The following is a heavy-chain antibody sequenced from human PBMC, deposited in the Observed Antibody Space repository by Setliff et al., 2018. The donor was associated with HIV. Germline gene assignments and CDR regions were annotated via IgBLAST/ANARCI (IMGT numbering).Heavy chain of an antibody. CDR1: GGSISSYY. CDR2: IDTSGST. Sequence: KSSETLSLTCTVSGGSISSYYWNWVRQPPGKGLEWIGYIDTSGSTNYNPSLKSRVTISVDTSKSQFSLNLSSLTAADTAVYYCARESPSMSLDAWGQGTLVTVSS. V-gene: IGHV4-4*09. CDR3: ARESPSMSLDA. D-gene: IGHD3-10*02. J-gene: IGHJ1*01.